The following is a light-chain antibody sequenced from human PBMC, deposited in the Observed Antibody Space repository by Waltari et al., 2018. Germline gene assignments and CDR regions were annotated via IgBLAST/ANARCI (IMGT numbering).Light chain of an antibody. CDR2: GNN. J-gene: IGLJ3*02. V-gene: IGLV1-40*01. Sequence: QSVLTPPPSVSGAPGQRVTISCTGISSNIGHASDVPWYQQLPGAAPKLLIYGNNNRPSGVPDRFSASKSGTSASLAITGLQAEDEADYYCQSYDSSLSGWVFGGRTKLTVL. CDR1: SSNIGHASD. CDR3: QSYDSSLSGWV.